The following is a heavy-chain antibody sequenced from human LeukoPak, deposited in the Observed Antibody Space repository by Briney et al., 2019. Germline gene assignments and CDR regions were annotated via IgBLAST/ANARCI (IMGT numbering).Heavy chain of an antibody. CDR1: GFTFSSYA. J-gene: IGHJ4*02. CDR2: ISGSGGST. D-gene: IGHD4-11*01. V-gene: IGHV3-23*01. CDR3: AKLSNRRNDFDY. Sequence: GGSLRLSCAASGFTFSSYAMSWVRQAPGKGLEWVSAISGSGGSTYYADSVKGRFTISRDNSKNTLYLQMNSLRAEDTAVYYYAKLSNRRNDFDYWGQGTLVTVSS.